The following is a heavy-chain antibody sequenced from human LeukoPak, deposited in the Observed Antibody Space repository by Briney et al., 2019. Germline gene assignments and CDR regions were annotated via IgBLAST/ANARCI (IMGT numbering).Heavy chain of an antibody. CDR2: ISSSSTI. V-gene: IGHV3-48*01. D-gene: IGHD4-17*01. J-gene: IGHJ4*02. CDR1: GFTFSSYS. CDR3: ARDGRMTTVTTVDY. Sequence: SGGSLRLSCAASGFTFSSYSMNWVRQAPGKGLEWVSYISSSSTIYYADSVKGRFTISRDNAKNSLYLQMNSLRAEDTAVYYCARDGRMTTVTTVDYWGQGTLVTVSS.